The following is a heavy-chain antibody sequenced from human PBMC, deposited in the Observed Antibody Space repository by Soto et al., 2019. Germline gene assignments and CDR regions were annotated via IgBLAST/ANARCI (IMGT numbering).Heavy chain of an antibody. J-gene: IGHJ4*02. V-gene: IGHV3-74*01. CDR1: QFTFSGYW. CDR3: ATLSAPSDY. Sequence: GGSLRLSCTGPQFTFSGYWMHWVRQAPGKGLVWVAHINTDGTITSYADFVKGRFTISRDNAKNSLYLQMNSLGAEDKAVYYSATLSAPSDYSGLGTLVTVSS. CDR2: INTDGTIT.